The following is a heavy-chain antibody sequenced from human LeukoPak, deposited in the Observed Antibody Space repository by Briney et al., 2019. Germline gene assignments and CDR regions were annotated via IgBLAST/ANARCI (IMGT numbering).Heavy chain of an antibody. J-gene: IGHJ4*02. V-gene: IGHV2-70*04. CDR1: GFSLSTSGMR. Sequence: SGPALVKPTQTLTLTCTFSGFSLSTSGMRVSWIRQPPGKALEGLARIDRDDDEFYSTALKTRLTISKDTSNNQVVITMTNMDPVDTATYYCARNFGYYDFWSGYYLGSGYFDYWGQGTLVTVSS. D-gene: IGHD3-3*01. CDR2: IDRDDDE. CDR3: ARNFGYYDFWSGYYLGSGYFDY.